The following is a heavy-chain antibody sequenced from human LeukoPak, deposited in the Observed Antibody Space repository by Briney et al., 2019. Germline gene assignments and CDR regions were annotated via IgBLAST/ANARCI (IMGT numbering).Heavy chain of an antibody. D-gene: IGHD5-18*01. V-gene: IGHV6-1*01. Sequence: SQTLSLTFAISGDSVFSNTAAWSWIRQSPSRGLEWLGRTYYRSKWYNDYAVSVKSRITINPDTSKNQFSLQLKFVTPEDTAVYYCVRGGYSHGFDYFDNWGQGTLVTVSS. CDR3: VRGGYSHGFDYFDN. J-gene: IGHJ4*01. CDR1: GDSVFSNTAA. CDR2: TYYRSKWYN.